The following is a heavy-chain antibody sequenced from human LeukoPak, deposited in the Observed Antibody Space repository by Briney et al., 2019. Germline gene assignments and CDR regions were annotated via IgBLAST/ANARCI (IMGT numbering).Heavy chain of an antibody. CDR2: IWYDGSNK. V-gene: IGHV3-33*06. CDR1: GFTFSSYG. Sequence: QPGRSLRLSCAASGFTFSSYGMHWVRQAPGKGLEWVAVIWYDGSNKYYADSVKGRFTISRDNSKNMLYLQMNSLRAEDTAVYYCAKDYCSSTSCYSYYFDYWGQGTLVTVSS. CDR3: AKDYCSSTSCYSYYFDY. J-gene: IGHJ4*02. D-gene: IGHD2-2*01.